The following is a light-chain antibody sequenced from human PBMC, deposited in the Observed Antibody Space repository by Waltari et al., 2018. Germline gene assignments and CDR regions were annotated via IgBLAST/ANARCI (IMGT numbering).Light chain of an antibody. CDR1: QSVGTN. Sequence: EIVLRQSPATLSVSAGETVTLSCRASQSVGTNLAWYQHTPGQAPRLLIYAASTRATGVPGRFTGRGSATEFTLTIDNLQSEEFALFYCQQYKTWPYAFGQGTKIEMK. CDR3: QQYKTWPYA. CDR2: AAS. J-gene: IGKJ2*01. V-gene: IGKV3-15*01.